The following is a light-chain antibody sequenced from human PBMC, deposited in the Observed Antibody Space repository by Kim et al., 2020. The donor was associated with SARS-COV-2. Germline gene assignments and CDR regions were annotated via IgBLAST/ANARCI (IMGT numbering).Light chain of an antibody. Sequence: QLVLTQSPSASASLGASVNLTCTLSSGHSRNAIAWHQQQPEKGPRYLMNLNSDGSHSKGHGIPDRFSGSSSGAERYLTISSLQSEDEADYYCQTWATGIRVFGGGTKLTVL. CDR1: SGHSRNA. CDR3: QTWATGIRV. CDR2: LNSDGSH. J-gene: IGLJ3*02. V-gene: IGLV4-69*01.